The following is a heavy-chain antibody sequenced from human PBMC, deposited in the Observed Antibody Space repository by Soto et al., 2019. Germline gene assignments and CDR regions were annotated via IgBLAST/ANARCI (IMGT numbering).Heavy chain of an antibody. CDR2: VYSTGST. CDR3: AGDWGPYWFDP. CDR1: GGAITAYY. D-gene: IGHD7-27*01. J-gene: IGHJ5*02. V-gene: IGHV4-4*07. Sequence: PSETLSLTCTVSGGAITAYYWSWIRQPVGEGLQWIGRVYSTGSTNYNPSLRSRVTMSVDTSQNQFFLRLSSVTATDTAMYYCAGDWGPYWFDPWGQGILVTVSS.